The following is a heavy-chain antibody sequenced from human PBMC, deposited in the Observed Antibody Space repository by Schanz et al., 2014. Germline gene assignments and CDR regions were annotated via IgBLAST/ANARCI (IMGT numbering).Heavy chain of an antibody. D-gene: IGHD6-13*01. J-gene: IGHJ5*02. CDR1: GFTVSNNL. CDR2: IYSGGST. CDR3: ARGGGAAAST. V-gene: IGHV3-66*01. Sequence: EVQLVESGGGLVQPGGSLRLSCAASGFTVSNNLMRWVRQAPGKGLEWVSIIYSGGSTFYEDSVKGRFTISRDNSKNTLYLQMNSLRAEDTAVYYCARGGGAAASTWGQGTLVTVSS.